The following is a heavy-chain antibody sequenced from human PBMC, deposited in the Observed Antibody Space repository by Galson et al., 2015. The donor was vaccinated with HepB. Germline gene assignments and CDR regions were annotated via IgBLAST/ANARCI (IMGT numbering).Heavy chain of an antibody. J-gene: IGHJ6*02. V-gene: IGHV1-2*02. CDR3: ARDRRGRIALATPHDPSMDV. D-gene: IGHD2-8*02. Sequence: SVKVSCKASGYIFSGYYIHWVRQAPGQGLEWMGWINPNSGGTNFARKFQGRVTMTRDTSISTAYMELSRLTSADTAVYYCARDRRGRIALATPHDPSMDVWGQGTTVTVSS. CDR2: INPNSGGT. CDR1: GYIFSGYY.